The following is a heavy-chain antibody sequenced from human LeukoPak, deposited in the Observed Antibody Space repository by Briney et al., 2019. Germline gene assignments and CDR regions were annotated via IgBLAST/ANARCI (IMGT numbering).Heavy chain of an antibody. CDR1: GFTFSSYW. D-gene: IGHD3-9*01. V-gene: IGHV3-74*01. Sequence: GGSLRLSCAASGFTFSSYWMHWVRQAPGEGLVWVSRINSDGSSTSYADSVKGRFTISRDNAKNTLYLQMNSLRAEDTAVYYCARDRVLRYFDWYAFDIWGQGTMVTVSS. CDR2: INSDGSST. J-gene: IGHJ3*02. CDR3: ARDRVLRYFDWYAFDI.